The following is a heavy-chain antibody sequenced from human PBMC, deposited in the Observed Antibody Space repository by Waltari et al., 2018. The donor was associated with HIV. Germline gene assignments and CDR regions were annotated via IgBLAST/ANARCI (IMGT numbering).Heavy chain of an antibody. CDR3: SRGGTILTGYYPSGVS. D-gene: IGHD3-9*01. CDR1: GYTFTAYY. V-gene: IGHV1-2*02. CDR2: MNPNSGGT. Sequence: QVQLVQSGAEVKKPGASVKVSCKASGYTFTAYYIHWVRQAPGKGLEGMGWMNPNSGGTNYPQKFKGRVTMTRDTSIKTAYLQLSGLTSDDTALYWCSRGGTILTGYYPSGVSWGQGTPVTVSS. J-gene: IGHJ5*02.